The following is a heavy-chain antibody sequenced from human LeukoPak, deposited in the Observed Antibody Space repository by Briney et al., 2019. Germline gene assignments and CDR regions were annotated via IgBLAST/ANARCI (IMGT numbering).Heavy chain of an antibody. D-gene: IGHD1-26*01. CDR3: ARFTAYSGSSPAAFDI. V-gene: IGHV4-59*01. Sequence: SETLSLTCTVSGGSISSYYWSWLRQPPGKGLEWVGYIYYSGSTNYNPSLKSRVTISVDTSKYQFSLKLSSVTAADTAVYYCARFTAYSGSSPAAFDIWGQGTMVTVSS. CDR1: GGSISSYY. J-gene: IGHJ3*02. CDR2: IYYSGST.